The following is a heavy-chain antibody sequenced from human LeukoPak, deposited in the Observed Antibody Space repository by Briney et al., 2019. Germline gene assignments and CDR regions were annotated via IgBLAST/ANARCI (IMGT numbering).Heavy chain of an antibody. V-gene: IGHV3-66*01. J-gene: IGHJ6*02. CDR1: GFTVSSNY. CDR2: IYDGGNT. Sequence: GGSLRLSCGASGFTVSSNYMGWVRQAPGKGLEWVSGIYDGGNTYYGDSVMGRFIISRDNSKNTLYLQMSSLRVEDTAVYYCARGGYDMFLWGQGTTVTVSS. D-gene: IGHD3-22*01. CDR3: ARGGYDMFL.